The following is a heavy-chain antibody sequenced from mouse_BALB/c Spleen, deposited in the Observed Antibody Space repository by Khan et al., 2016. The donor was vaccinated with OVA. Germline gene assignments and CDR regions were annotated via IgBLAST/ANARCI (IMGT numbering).Heavy chain of an antibody. CDR1: GYTFTNFG. Sequence: QIQLVQSGPDLKKPGETVTISYKASGYTFTNFGINWVKQAPGKGLKWMGWIYTYTGEPTYADDFKGRFAFSLETSASTAYLQINNLRNEDTATYYCARGGRRAMDYWGQGTSVTVSS. CDR2: IYTYTGEP. CDR3: ARGGRRAMDY. V-gene: IGHV9-3-1*01. D-gene: IGHD3-3*01. J-gene: IGHJ4*01.